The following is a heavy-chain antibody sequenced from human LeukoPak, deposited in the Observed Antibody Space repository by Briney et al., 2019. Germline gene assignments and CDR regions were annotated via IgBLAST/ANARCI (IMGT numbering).Heavy chain of an antibody. V-gene: IGHV4-34*01. CDR1: GGSFNDYY. J-gene: IGHJ4*02. CDR2: INHSGST. D-gene: IGHD4-23*01. CDR3: ARTHRTPFDY. Sequence: SETLSLTCAVYGGSFNDYYWSWIRQPPGKGLEWIGGINHSGSTKYNPSLKSRVTISVDTSKNQFSLKVSSVTAADTAVYYCARTHRTPFDYWGQGTLVTVSS.